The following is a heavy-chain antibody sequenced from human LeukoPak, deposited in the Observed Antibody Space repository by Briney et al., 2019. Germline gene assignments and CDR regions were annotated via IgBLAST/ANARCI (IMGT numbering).Heavy chain of an antibody. CDR2: INAGNGNT. V-gene: IGHV1-3*01. Sequence: ASVKVSCEASGYTFTSYALHWVRHAPGQRLEWMGWINAGNGNTKYSQKFQGRVTITRDTSASTAYMELSSLRSEDTAVYYCARDGPRLEAFDIWGQGTMVTVSS. CDR1: GYTFTSYA. J-gene: IGHJ3*02. CDR3: ARDGPRLEAFDI.